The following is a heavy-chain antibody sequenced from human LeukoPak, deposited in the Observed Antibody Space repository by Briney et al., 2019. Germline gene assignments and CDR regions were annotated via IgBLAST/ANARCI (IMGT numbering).Heavy chain of an antibody. V-gene: IGHV3-48*03. Sequence: GGSLRLSCAASGFTFSSYEMNWVRQAPGKGLEWVSYISSSGSTIYYADSVKGRFTISRDNAKNSLYLQMNSLRAEDTAVYYCARDHRSHAFDIWGQGTMVTVSS. J-gene: IGHJ3*02. CDR2: ISSSGSTI. CDR1: GFTFSSYE. CDR3: ARDHRSHAFDI.